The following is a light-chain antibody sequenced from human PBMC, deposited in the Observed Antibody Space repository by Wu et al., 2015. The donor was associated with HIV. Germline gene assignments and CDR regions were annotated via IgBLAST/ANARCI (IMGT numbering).Light chain of an antibody. CDR3: QHRYNWPHS. CDR2: DAS. V-gene: IGKV3-11*01. CDR1: QSVSSY. Sequence: EIVLTQSPVTLSLSPGERATLSCRASQSVSSYLAWFQQKPGQAPRLLIYDASNRATGIPARFSGSGSGTDFTLTISSLEPEDFAVYYCQHRYNWPHSFGPGTKSGYQT. J-gene: IGKJ3*01.